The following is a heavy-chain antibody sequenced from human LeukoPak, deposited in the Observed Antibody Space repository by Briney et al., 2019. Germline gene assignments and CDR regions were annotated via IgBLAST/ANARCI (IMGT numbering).Heavy chain of an antibody. Sequence: PSETLSLTCAVYGGSFSGYYWSWIRQPPGKGLEWIGEINHSGSTNYNPSLKSRVTISVDTSKNQFSLKLSSVTAADTAVYYCARGRKWRMFGFDYWGQGTLVTVSS. CDR3: ARGRKWRMFGFDY. J-gene: IGHJ4*02. V-gene: IGHV4-34*01. CDR2: INHSGST. CDR1: GGSFSGYY. D-gene: IGHD3-16*01.